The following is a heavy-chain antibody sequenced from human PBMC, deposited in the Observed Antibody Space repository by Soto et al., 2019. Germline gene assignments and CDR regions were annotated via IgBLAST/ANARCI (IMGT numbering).Heavy chain of an antibody. CDR1: GFTFSSYA. CDR2: ISGSGGST. Sequence: GGSLRLSCAASGFTFSSYAMSWVRQAPGKGLEWVSAISGSGGSTYYADSVKGRFTISRDNSKNTLYLQMNSLRAEDTAVYYCAKDQANFRKRIVVVTFLNHDAFDIWGQGTMVTVSS. V-gene: IGHV3-23*01. J-gene: IGHJ3*02. CDR3: AKDQANFRKRIVVVTFLNHDAFDI. D-gene: IGHD2-2*01.